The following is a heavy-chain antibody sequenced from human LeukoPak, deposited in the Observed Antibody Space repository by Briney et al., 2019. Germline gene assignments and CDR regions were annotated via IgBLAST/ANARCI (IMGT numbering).Heavy chain of an antibody. CDR3: AKAPPSSLVYYYYYMDV. CDR1: GFTFSSYG. J-gene: IGHJ6*03. CDR2: IRYDGSNK. D-gene: IGHD6-6*01. Sequence: PGGSLRLSCAASGFTFSSYGMHWVRQAPGKGLEWVAFIRYDGSNKYNADSVKGRFTISRDNSKNTLYLQMNSLRAEDTAVYYCAKAPPSSLVYYYYYMDVWGKGTTVTVSS. V-gene: IGHV3-30*02.